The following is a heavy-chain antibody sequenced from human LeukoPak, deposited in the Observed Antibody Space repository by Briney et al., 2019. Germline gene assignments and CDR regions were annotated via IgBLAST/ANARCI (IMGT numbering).Heavy chain of an antibody. CDR1: GYTFTGYY. J-gene: IGHJ4*02. Sequence: ASVSVSCTASGYTFTGYYMHWVRQAPGQGLEWKGWINPNSGGTSYAQKFQGRVTMTRDTSISTAYMELSRLRSDDTAVYYCPRGVYDNYFDYWGQGTLVTVSS. V-gene: IGHV1-2*02. CDR2: INPNSGGT. D-gene: IGHD3-22*01. CDR3: PRGVYDNYFDY.